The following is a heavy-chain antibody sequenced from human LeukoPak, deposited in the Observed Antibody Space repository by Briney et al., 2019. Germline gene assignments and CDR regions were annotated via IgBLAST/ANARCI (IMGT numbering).Heavy chain of an antibody. CDR2: ISGSGGST. CDR3: AKDSAIAVAGTDGSDY. J-gene: IGHJ4*01. CDR1: GFTFSSYA. V-gene: IGHV3-23*01. Sequence: GGSLRLSCAASGFTFSSYAMSWVRQAPGKGLEWVSAISGSGGSTYYADSVKGRFTISRDNSKNTLYLQMNSLRAEDTAVYYCAKDSAIAVAGTDGSDYCGQEPWSPSPQ. D-gene: IGHD6-19*01.